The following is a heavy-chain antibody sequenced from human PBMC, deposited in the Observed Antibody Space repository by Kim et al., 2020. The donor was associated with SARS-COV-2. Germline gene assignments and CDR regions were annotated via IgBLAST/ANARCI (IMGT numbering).Heavy chain of an antibody. CDR1: GFTFSSYA. D-gene: IGHD6-19*01. CDR3: ARGPGYSSGGVGAEYFQ. J-gene: IGHJ1*01. Sequence: GGSLRLSCAASGFTFSSYAMHRVRQAPGKGLEWVAVISYDGSNKYYADSVKGRFTISRDNSKNTLYLQMNSLRAEDTAVYYCARGPGYSSGGVGAEYFQ. V-gene: IGHV3-30-3*01. CDR2: ISYDGSNK.